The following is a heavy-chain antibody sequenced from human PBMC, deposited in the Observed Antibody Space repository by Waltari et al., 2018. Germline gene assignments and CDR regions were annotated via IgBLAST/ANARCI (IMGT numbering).Heavy chain of an antibody. CDR3: ARHLDRGGSRFSPWFDP. CDR1: GDSISRSAYY. J-gene: IGHJ5*02. D-gene: IGHD2-15*01. Sequence: QLQLQESGPGLVKPSETLSLTCTVSGDSISRSAYYWGWIRPPPGKGLECIGSIHYSGSTHYNPSLKNRVTISVDTSKNQFSLKLTSVSAADTAVYYCARHLDRGGSRFSPWFDPWGQGTLVIVSS. V-gene: IGHV4-39*01. CDR2: IHYSGST.